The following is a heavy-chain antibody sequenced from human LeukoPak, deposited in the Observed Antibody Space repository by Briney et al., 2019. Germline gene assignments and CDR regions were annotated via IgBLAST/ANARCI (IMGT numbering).Heavy chain of an antibody. Sequence: GGSLRLSCAASGFTFDDYAMHWVRQGPGKGLEWVSAISGDGGSTYYADSVKGRFTISRDDSENTVYLHMNSLRAEDTAVYYCAKKEYSSSPSDYWGQGTLVTVSS. CDR2: ISGDGGST. CDR3: AKKEYSSSPSDY. V-gene: IGHV3-43*02. D-gene: IGHD6-6*01. J-gene: IGHJ4*02. CDR1: GFTFDDYA.